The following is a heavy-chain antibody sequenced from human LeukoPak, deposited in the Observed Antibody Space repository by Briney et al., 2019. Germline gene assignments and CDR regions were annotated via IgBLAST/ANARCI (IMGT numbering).Heavy chain of an antibody. Sequence: PGRSLRLSCAASGFSIRSYGMHWVRQAPGKGLRWVADKSYEGSNEYYADSVKGRFTISRDNSKNTLYLKMTSLRAEDTAVYYCAKDGIRYYYDSSGYYGDYWGQGTLVTVSS. D-gene: IGHD3-22*01. CDR3: AKDGIRYYYDSSGYYGDY. CDR1: GFSIRSYG. J-gene: IGHJ4*02. CDR2: KSYEGSNE. V-gene: IGHV3-30*18.